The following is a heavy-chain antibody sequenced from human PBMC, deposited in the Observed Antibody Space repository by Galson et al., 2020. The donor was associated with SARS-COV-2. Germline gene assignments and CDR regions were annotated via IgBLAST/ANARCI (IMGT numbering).Heavy chain of an antibody. Sequence: SETLSLTCTVSGGSFSSSLYYWGWIRQPPGEGLEWIGSIFYTGKTYYNPSLKSRVTLSIDTSKNQFSLRLTSVTAADTAVYYCAREGLYSTSPTGGFDYWGQGTLVTVSS. V-gene: IGHV4-39*07. J-gene: IGHJ4*02. D-gene: IGHD3-16*01. CDR1: GGSFSSSLYY. CDR2: IFYTGKT. CDR3: AREGLYSTSPTGGFDY.